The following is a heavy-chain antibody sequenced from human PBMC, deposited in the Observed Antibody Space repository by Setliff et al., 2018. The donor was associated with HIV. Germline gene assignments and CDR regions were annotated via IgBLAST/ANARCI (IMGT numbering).Heavy chain of an antibody. CDR3: AIQGSSGWYVGGYFDY. CDR1: DQLISSGNY. V-gene: IGHV4-38-2*01. Sequence: SETLSLTCAIPDQLISSGNYWGWIRQPPGRGLEWIGSVYDSGNTYYKPALESRAAISLDTSMNQFSLKLSSVTAADTAVYYCAIQGSSGWYVGGYFDYWGQRTLVTVSS. D-gene: IGHD6-19*01. CDR2: VYDSGNT. J-gene: IGHJ4*02.